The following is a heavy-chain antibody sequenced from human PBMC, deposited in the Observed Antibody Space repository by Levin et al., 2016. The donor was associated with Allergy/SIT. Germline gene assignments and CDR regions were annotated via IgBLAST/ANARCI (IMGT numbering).Heavy chain of an antibody. CDR2: IYSDGST. J-gene: IGHJ6*02. D-gene: IGHD3-10*01. V-gene: IGHV3-53*01. Sequence: WIRQPPGKGLEWVSIIYSDGSTYYADSVKGRFTISRHNSKNTLYLQMNSLRAEDTAVYYCAKDGLFPYYYGSGSKDGYYGMDVWGQGTLVTVSS. CDR3: AKDGLFPYYYGSGSKDGYYGMDV.